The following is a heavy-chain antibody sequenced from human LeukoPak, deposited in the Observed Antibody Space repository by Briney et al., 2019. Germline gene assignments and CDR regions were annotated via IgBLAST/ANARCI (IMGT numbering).Heavy chain of an antibody. CDR2: IYITGST. CDR3: VRLKYYDSTGYSPGYYMDV. J-gene: IGHJ6*03. CDR1: GGSIINYY. V-gene: IGHV4-4*07. D-gene: IGHD3-22*01. Sequence: SETLSLTCSVAGGSIINYYWSWIRQSAGTGLEWVGRIYITGSTTYNPSLQSRLSMSVDTSKNQFSLRLRSVSAADTAVYYCVRLKYYDSTGYSPGYYMDVWGKGITVTVSS.